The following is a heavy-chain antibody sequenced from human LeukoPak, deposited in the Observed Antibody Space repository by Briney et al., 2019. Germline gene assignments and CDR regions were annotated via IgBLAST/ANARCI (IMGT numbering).Heavy chain of an antibody. D-gene: IGHD3-10*01. CDR3: ARAARRSGDAFDI. V-gene: IGHV1-69*13. Sequence: GASVKVSCKASGGTFSSYAISWVRQAPGQGLEWMGGIIPIFGTANYAQKFQGRVTITADESTSTAYMGLRSLRSDDTAVYYYARAARRSGDAFDIWGQGTMVTVSS. J-gene: IGHJ3*02. CDR1: GGTFSSYA. CDR2: IIPIFGTA.